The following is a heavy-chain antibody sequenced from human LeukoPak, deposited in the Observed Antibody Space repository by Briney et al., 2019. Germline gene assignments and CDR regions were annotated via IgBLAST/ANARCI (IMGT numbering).Heavy chain of an antibody. D-gene: IGHD6-13*01. CDR2: INSDGSST. CDR3: ARVQRIAAAGTFDY. Sequence: GGSLRLSCAASGFTFSSYWMHWVRQAPGKGLVWVSRINSDGSSTSYADSVKGRFTISRDNSKNTLYLQMNSLRAEDTAVYYCARVQRIAAAGTFDYWGQGTLVTVSS. V-gene: IGHV3-74*01. CDR1: GFTFSSYW. J-gene: IGHJ4*02.